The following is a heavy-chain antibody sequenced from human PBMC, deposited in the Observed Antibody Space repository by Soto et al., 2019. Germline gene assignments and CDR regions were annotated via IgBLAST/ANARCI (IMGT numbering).Heavy chain of an antibody. D-gene: IGHD6-19*01. V-gene: IGHV5-51*01. J-gene: IGHJ3*01. CDR2: IYPADSDT. Sequence: PGESLKISCKGFGYRFTNKWIGWVRQMPGKGLEWMGVIYPADSDTRYSPSFQGQVTISVDKSNSTTYLQWGSLKAADTALYYCARRDRSGWFDAFDVWGRGTVVTVSS. CDR3: ARRDRSGWFDAFDV. CDR1: GYRFTNKW.